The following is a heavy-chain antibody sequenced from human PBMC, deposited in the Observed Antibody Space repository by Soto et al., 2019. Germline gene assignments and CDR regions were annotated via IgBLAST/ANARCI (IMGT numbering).Heavy chain of an antibody. CDR3: ATSSGSSLYYGMDV. Sequence: GASVTVSCKASGYTFTGHFMHWVRQAPGQGLEWMGWIIPNSGGTNYAQKFQGRVTMTRDTSIRTVYMELSRLTSDDMAVYYCATSSGSSLYYGMDVWGQGTTVTVSS. J-gene: IGHJ6*02. CDR2: IIPNSGGT. V-gene: IGHV1-2*02. D-gene: IGHD6-13*01. CDR1: GYTFTGHF.